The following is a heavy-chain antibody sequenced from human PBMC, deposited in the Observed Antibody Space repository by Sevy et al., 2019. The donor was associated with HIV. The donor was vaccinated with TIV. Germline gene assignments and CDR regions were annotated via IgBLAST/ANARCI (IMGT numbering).Heavy chain of an antibody. CDR1: GFTFDDYT. CDR2: ISWDGGST. Sequence: GGSLRLSCAASGFTFDDYTMHWVRQAPGKGLEWVSLISWDGGSTYYADSVKGRFTISRDNSKNSLYLQMNSLRTEDTALYYSASPALDCSSTSCYPSYWGQGTLVTVSS. V-gene: IGHV3-43*01. J-gene: IGHJ4*02. D-gene: IGHD2-2*01. CDR3: ASPALDCSSTSCYPSY.